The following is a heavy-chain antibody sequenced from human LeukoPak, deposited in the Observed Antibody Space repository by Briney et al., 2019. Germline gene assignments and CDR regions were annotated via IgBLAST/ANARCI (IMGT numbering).Heavy chain of an antibody. D-gene: IGHD2-2*01. V-gene: IGHV3-21*01. CDR2: ITGSSDSI. CDR3: ARLVCSTIPCYGKFYFDS. Sequence: GGSLRLSCAASGLSFGFYAMSWVRQAPGKGLEWVSSITGSSDSIYYADSVKGRFTISRDNAKNSVYLQMNSLRAEDTAVYYCARLVCSTIPCYGKFYFDSWGQGTLVPVSS. CDR1: GLSFGFYA. J-gene: IGHJ4*02.